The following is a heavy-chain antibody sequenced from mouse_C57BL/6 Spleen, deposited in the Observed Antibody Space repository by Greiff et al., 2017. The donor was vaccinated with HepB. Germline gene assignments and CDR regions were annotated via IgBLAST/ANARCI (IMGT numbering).Heavy chain of an antibody. V-gene: IGHV1-81*01. CDR3: ARSPYGSSPYGYFDV. CDR1: GYTFTSYG. D-gene: IGHD1-1*01. J-gene: IGHJ1*03. CDR2: IYPRSGNT. Sequence: VQWVESGAELARPGASVKLSCKASGYTFTSYGISWVKQRTGQGLEWIGEIYPRSGNTYYNEKFKGKATLTADKSSSTAYMELRSLTSEDSAVYFCARSPYGSSPYGYFDVWGTGTTVTVSS.